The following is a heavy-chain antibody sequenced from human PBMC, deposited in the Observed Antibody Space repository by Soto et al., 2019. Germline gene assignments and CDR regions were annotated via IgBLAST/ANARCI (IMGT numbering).Heavy chain of an antibody. Sequence: QVQLVQSGAEVKKPGASVKVSCKASGYTFTSYGISWVRQAPGQGLAWMGWISAYNGNTNYAQKLQGRVTMTTDTSTRTAYMELRSLISDDTAVYYCARGAGGFGELSQFGFWGQGTLVTVSS. CDR1: GYTFTSYG. CDR2: ISAYNGNT. V-gene: IGHV1-18*01. CDR3: ARGAGGFGELSQFGF. J-gene: IGHJ4*02. D-gene: IGHD3-10*01.